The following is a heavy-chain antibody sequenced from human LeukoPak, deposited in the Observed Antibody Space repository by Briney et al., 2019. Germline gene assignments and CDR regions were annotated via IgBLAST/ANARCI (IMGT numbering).Heavy chain of an antibody. CDR2: ISSSSSYI. J-gene: IGHJ3*02. V-gene: IGHV3-21*01. CDR3: ARRRGQLNAFDI. Sequence: GGSLRLSCAASGFTFSSYSMNWVRQATGKGLEWVSSISSSSSYIYYADSVKGRFTISRDNAKNSLYLQMNSLRAEDTAVYYCARRRGQLNAFDIWGQGTMVTVSS. CDR1: GFTFSSYS. D-gene: IGHD6-6*01.